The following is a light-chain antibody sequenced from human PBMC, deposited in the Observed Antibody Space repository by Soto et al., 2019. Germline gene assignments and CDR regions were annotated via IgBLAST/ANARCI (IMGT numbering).Light chain of an antibody. CDR3: SSYTSSSTLRV. Sequence: QSALTQPASVSGSPGQSITISCTGTSSDVGDYDFVSWYQQHPGKAPKLMIYEVSNRPSGVSNRFSGSKSGNTASLTISGLQAEDEAEYYCSSYTSSSTLRVFGSGTKVT. CDR2: EVS. CDR1: SSDVGDYDF. V-gene: IGLV2-14*01. J-gene: IGLJ1*01.